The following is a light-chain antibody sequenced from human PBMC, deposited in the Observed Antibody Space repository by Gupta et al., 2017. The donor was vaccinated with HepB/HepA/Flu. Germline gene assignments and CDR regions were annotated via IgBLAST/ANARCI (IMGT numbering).Light chain of an antibody. CDR1: SSNIGSNT. CDR3: ATWDASLNGVV. V-gene: IGLV1-44*01. Sequence: QSVLTQPPSASGTPGQRVTISCSGSSSNIGSNTVNWYQQLPGTAPKLLIYSNEKRPSGVPDRFSGSESGTSASLAISGLQSEDEADYYCATWDASLNGVVFGGGTKLTVL. J-gene: IGLJ2*01. CDR2: SNE.